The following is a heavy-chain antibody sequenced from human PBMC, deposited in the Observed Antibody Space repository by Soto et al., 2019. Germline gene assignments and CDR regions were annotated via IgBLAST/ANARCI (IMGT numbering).Heavy chain of an antibody. D-gene: IGHD4-17*01. CDR3: ARDDYGDYPTPGYYFDY. V-gene: IGHV3-30-3*01. Sequence: QVQLVESGGGVVQPGRSLRLSCAASGFTFSSYAMHWVRQAPGKGLEWVAVISYDGSNKYYADSVKGRFTISRDNSKNTLYLQMNSLRAEDTAVYYCARDDYGDYPTPGYYFDYWGQGTLVTVSS. J-gene: IGHJ4*02. CDR1: GFTFSSYA. CDR2: ISYDGSNK.